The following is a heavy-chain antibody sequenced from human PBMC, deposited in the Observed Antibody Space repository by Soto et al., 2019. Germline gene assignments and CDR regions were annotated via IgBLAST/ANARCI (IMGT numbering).Heavy chain of an antibody. CDR3: AKDPNGDYVGAFDI. D-gene: IGHD4-17*01. CDR1: GFTFRNYA. J-gene: IGHJ3*02. Sequence: EVQLLESGGNLVQPGGSLRLSCAASGFTFRNYAMSWVRQAPGAGLEWVSGISASGARTYYAESVKGRFTISRDNSKDTLVLQMNSLRAEDTALYYCAKDPNGDYVGAFDIWGGGTMVTVSS. CDR2: ISASGART. V-gene: IGHV3-23*01.